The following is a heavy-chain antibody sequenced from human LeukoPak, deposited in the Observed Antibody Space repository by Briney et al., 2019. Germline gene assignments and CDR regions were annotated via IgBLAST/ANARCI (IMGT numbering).Heavy chain of an antibody. V-gene: IGHV3-30*18. CDR3: AKRPSDYGDYVTYFDY. CDR2: ISDDGRNK. CDR1: GFSFISYG. D-gene: IGHD4-17*01. J-gene: IGHJ4*02. Sequence: PGGSLRLSCAASGFSFISYGMHWVRQAPGKGLEWVGVISDDGRNKKYADSVKGRFTISRDNSKDTLYLQMNSLRDEDTAVYYCAKRPSDYGDYVTYFDYWGQGTLVTDSS.